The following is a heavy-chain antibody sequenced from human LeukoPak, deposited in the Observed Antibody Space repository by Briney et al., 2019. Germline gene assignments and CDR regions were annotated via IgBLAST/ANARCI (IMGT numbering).Heavy chain of an antibody. D-gene: IGHD1-1*01. V-gene: IGHV4-59*01. CDR1: GGSISSYY. Sequence: SETLSLTCTVSGGSISSYYWSWIRQPPGKGLEWIGYIYYSGSTNYNPSLKSRVTISVDTSKNQFSLKLTSVTAADTAVYYCARDATGTIDYWGQGTLVTVSS. J-gene: IGHJ4*02. CDR3: ARDATGTIDY. CDR2: IYYSGST.